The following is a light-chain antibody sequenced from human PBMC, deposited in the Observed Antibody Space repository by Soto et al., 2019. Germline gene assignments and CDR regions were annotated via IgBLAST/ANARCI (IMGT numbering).Light chain of an antibody. Sequence: DIQMTQSPASLSASVGDRITISCQASQDISNSLNWYQQKPGQAPKLLIHEVSNLETGVSTRFSGSGSGTDFTLTISSLQPEDFATYYCQQSYSTPLTFGGGTKVDI. CDR3: QQSYSTPLT. CDR1: QDISNS. J-gene: IGKJ4*01. V-gene: IGKV1-39*01. CDR2: EVS.